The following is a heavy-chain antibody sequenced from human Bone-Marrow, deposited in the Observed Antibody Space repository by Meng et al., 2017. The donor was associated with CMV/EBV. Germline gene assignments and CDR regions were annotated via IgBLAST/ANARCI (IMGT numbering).Heavy chain of an antibody. J-gene: IGHJ4*02. CDR1: GGSVSSGSYY. CDR2: IYYSGST. CDR3: ARRSDFWSGYWENYFDY. V-gene: IGHV4-61*01. D-gene: IGHD3-3*01. Sequence: SETLYLTCTVSGGSVSSGSYYWSWIRQPPGKGLEWIGYIYYSGSTNYNPSLKSRVTISVDTSKNQFSLKLSSVTAADTAVYYCARRSDFWSGYWENYFDYWGQGTLVTVSS.